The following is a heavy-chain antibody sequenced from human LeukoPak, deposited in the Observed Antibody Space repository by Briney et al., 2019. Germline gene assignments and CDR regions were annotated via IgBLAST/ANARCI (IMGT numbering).Heavy chain of an antibody. J-gene: IGHJ4*02. V-gene: IGHV1-46*01. Sequence: ASVKVSCKASGYTFTSYYMHWVRQAPGQGLEWMGIINPSGGSTSYAQKFQGRVPMTRDTSTSTVYMELSSLRSEDTAVYYCARDSRTTVTTNHYYFDYWGQGTLVTVSS. CDR3: ARDSRTTVTTNHYYFDY. CDR2: INPSGGST. D-gene: IGHD4-17*01. CDR1: GYTFTSYY.